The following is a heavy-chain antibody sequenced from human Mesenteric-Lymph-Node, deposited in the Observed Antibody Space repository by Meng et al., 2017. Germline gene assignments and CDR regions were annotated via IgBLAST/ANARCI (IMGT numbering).Heavy chain of an antibody. V-gene: IGHV3-23*01. CDR3: ARARTTWLNDALDI. Sequence: GESLKISCVASGFTFSAYAMFWVRQTPGKGLEWISSISGFDDATHSADSVKGRFTISRDNSKNTLYLQMNSLRAEDTAVYYCARARTTWLNDALDIWGRGTMVTVSS. J-gene: IGHJ3*02. D-gene: IGHD3-22*01. CDR1: GFTFSAYA. CDR2: ISGFDDAT.